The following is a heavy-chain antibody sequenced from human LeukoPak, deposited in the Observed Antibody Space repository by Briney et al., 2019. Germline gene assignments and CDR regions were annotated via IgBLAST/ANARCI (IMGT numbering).Heavy chain of an antibody. D-gene: IGHD3-10*01. J-gene: IGHJ6*03. CDR1: GYPFTGYY. CDR3: RVWFGELLFYYMDV. Sequence: ASVKVSCKASGYPFTGYYMHWVRQAPGQGLEWMGWINPNSGGTNYAQKFQGRVTMTRDTSISTAYMELSRLRSDDTAVYYCRVWFGELLFYYMDVWGKGTTVTVSS. CDR2: INPNSGGT. V-gene: IGHV1-2*02.